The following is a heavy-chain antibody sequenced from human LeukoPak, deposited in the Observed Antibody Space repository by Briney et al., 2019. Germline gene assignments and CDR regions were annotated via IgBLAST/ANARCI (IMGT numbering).Heavy chain of an antibody. CDR1: GFTFSSYW. CDR2: IKQDGSEK. CDR3: ARDGRTYYYDSSGYDY. D-gene: IGHD3-22*01. J-gene: IGHJ4*02. V-gene: IGHV3-7*01. Sequence: PGGSLRLSCAASGFTFSSYWMSWVRQAPGKGLEWVAHIKQDGSEKYYVDSVKGRFTISRDNAKNSLYLQINSLRAEDTAVYYCARDGRTYYYDSSGYDYWGQGTLVTVSS.